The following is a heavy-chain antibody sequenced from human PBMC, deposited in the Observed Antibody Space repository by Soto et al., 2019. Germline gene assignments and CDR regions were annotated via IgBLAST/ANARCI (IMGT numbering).Heavy chain of an antibody. J-gene: IGHJ4*02. CDR3: ARSVAVPGAHIDY. CDR2: VYYTGST. CDR1: GGSISSYY. V-gene: IGHV4-59*01. D-gene: IGHD6-19*01. Sequence: SETLSLTCTVSGGSISSYYWSWIRQSPGKGLEWLGYVYYTGSTNYSPSLRSRVSISVDTSKNEFSLRLSSVTAADTAVYFCARSVAVPGAHIDYWGQGTQVTVSS.